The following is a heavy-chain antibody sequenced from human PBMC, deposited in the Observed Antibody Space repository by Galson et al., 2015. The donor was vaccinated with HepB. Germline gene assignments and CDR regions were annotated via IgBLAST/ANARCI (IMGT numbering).Heavy chain of an antibody. CDR1: GYSFTSYW. Sequence: QSGAEVKKPGESLKISCKGSGYSFTSYWIGWVRQMPGKGLEWMGIIYPGDSDTRYSPSFQGQVTISADKSISTAYLQWSSLKASDTAMYYCARSLTGFFLPTNWFDPWGQGTLVTVSS. V-gene: IGHV5-51*01. J-gene: IGHJ5*02. CDR2: IYPGDSDT. CDR3: ARSLTGFFLPTNWFDP. D-gene: IGHD7-27*01.